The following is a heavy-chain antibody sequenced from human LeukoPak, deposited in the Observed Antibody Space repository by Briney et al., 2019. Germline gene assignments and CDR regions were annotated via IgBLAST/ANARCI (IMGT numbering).Heavy chain of an antibody. J-gene: IGHJ3*02. D-gene: IGHD3-3*01. CDR2: IYPGDSDT. Sequence: GESLKISCKGSGYSFTSYWIGWVRQMPGKGLELMGIIYPGDSDTRYSPSFQGQVTISADKSISTAYLQWSSLKASDTAMYYCARHPRRHYDSLSGYSDAFDIWGQGTMVTVSS. V-gene: IGHV5-51*01. CDR1: GYSFTSYW. CDR3: ARHPRRHYDSLSGYSDAFDI.